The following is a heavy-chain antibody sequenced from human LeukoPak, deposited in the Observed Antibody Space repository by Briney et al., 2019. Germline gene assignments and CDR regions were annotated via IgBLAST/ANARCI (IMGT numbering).Heavy chain of an antibody. V-gene: IGHV4-30-4*08. D-gene: IGHD2-2*01. CDR1: GGSISSRDYY. Sequence: PSQTLSLTCTVSGGSISSRDYYWSWIRQPPGKGLEWIGYIYYSGSTYYDPSLKSRVTISVDTSKNQFSLKLSSVTAADTAVYYCARESVVPAAFWYFDLWGRGTLVTISS. CDR3: ARESVVPAAFWYFDL. J-gene: IGHJ2*01. CDR2: IYYSGST.